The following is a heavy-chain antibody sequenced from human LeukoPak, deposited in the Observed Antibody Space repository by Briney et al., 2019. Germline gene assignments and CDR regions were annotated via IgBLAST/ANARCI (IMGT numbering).Heavy chain of an antibody. D-gene: IGHD4-17*01. CDR2: IYHSGST. Sequence: TSETLSLTCTVSGYSISSGYYWGWIRRPPGKGLEWIGSIYHSGSTYYNPSLKSRVAISVDTSKNQFSLKLSSVTAADTAVYYCARVGGTTVTADYWGQGTLVTVSS. CDR1: GYSISSGYY. V-gene: IGHV4-38-2*02. CDR3: ARVGGTTVTADY. J-gene: IGHJ4*02.